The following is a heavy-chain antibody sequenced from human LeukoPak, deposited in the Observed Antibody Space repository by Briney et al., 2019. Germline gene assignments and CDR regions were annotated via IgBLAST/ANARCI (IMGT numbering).Heavy chain of an antibody. J-gene: IGHJ6*02. D-gene: IGHD1-26*01. CDR1: DGSINRYY. Sequence: SETLSLTYSVSDGSINRYYWNWIRRPPGKGLEWIGYIYYNGNTNYSPSLKSRVTMSVDTSKNLFSLKVSSVTAADTAVYYCARGRSNYYGMDVWGQGTTVTVSS. CDR2: IYYNGNT. CDR3: ARGRSNYYGMDV. V-gene: IGHV4-59*01.